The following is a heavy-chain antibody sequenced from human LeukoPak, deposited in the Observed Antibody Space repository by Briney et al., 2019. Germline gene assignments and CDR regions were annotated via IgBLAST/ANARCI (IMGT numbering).Heavy chain of an antibody. V-gene: IGHV3-23*01. CDR1: GFTFSSYA. J-gene: IGHJ4*02. CDR3: AKDPSLYGTLLFDY. CDR2: ISGSGGST. Sequence: GGSLRLSCAASGFTFSSYAMSWVRPAPGKGLEWVSAISGSGGSTYYADSVKGRFTISRDNSKNTLYLQMNSLRAEDTAVYYCAKDPSLYGTLLFDYWGQGTLVTVSS. D-gene: IGHD4-17*01.